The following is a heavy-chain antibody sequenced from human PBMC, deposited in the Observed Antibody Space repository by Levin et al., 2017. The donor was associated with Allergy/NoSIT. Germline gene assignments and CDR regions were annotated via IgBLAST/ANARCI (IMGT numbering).Heavy chain of an antibody. J-gene: IGHJ4*02. CDR3: ARDGAYGSGSYYKSLDY. Sequence: SETLSLTCTVSGGSISSYYWSWIRQPAGKGLEWIGRIYTSGSTNYNPSLKSRVTMSVDTSKNQFSLKLSSVTAADTAVYYCARDGAYGSGSYYKSLDYWGQGTLVTVSS. V-gene: IGHV4-4*07. CDR2: IYTSGST. CDR1: GGSISSYY. D-gene: IGHD3-10*01.